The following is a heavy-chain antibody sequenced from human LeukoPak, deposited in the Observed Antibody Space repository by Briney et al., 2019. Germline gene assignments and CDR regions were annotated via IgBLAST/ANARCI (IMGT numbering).Heavy chain of an antibody. V-gene: IGHV4-4*08. CDR3: ARMYSSSSGFWFDP. CDR1: GGSISTYY. Sequence: SETLSLTCTVSGGSISTYYWTWIRQPPGKGLEWIGYIYISGSTNYNPSLKSRVTISVDTSKNQFSLKLSSVTAADTAVYYCARMYSSSSGFWFDPWGQGTLVTVSS. D-gene: IGHD6-6*01. J-gene: IGHJ5*02. CDR2: IYISGST.